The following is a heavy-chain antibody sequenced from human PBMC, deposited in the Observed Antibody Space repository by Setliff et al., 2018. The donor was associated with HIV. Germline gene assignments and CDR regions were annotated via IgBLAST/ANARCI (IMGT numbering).Heavy chain of an antibody. CDR1: GFTFRTFA. J-gene: IGHJ3*02. Sequence: GGSLRLSCVASGFTFRTFAMHWVRQAPGKGLEWVSVITYDGSRKYYADSVKGRFTISRDNAKNTLYLQMNSLRAEDTAVYYCARGGSYSHGAFDIWGQGTMVTVSS. V-gene: IGHV3-30*07. D-gene: IGHD1-26*01. CDR3: ARGGSYSHGAFDI. CDR2: ITYDGSRK.